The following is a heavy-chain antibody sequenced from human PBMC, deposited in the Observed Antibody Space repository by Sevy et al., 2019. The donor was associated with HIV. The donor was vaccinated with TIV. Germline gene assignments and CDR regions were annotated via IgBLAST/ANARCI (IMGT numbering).Heavy chain of an antibody. V-gene: IGHV1-69*13. CDR2: IIPIFGTA. CDR3: ARSSGSSWTFDY. D-gene: IGHD6-13*01. Sequence: ASVTVSCKASGGTFSSYAISWVRQAPGQGLEWMGGIIPIFGTANYAQKFQGRVTITADESTSTAYMELSSLRSEDTAVYYCARSSGSSWTFDYWDQGTLVTVSS. CDR1: GGTFSSYA. J-gene: IGHJ4*02.